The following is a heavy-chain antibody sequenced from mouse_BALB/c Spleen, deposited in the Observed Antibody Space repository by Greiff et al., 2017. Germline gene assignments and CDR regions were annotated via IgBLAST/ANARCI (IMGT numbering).Heavy chain of an antibody. J-gene: IGHJ1*01. CDR2: IWSGGST. D-gene: IGHD2-4*01. CDR1: GFSLTSYG. Sequence: VQVVESGPGLVQPSQSLSITCTVSGFSLTSYGVHWVRQSPGKGLEWLGVIWSGGSTDYNAAFISRLSISKDNSKSQVFFKMNSLQANDTAIYYCARIPMITTRGYFDVWGAGTTVTVSS. CDR3: ARIPMITTRGYFDV. V-gene: IGHV2-2*02.